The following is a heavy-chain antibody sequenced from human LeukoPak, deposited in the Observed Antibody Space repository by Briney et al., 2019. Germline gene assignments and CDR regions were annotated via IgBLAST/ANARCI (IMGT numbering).Heavy chain of an antibody. Sequence: PGGSLRLSCAASGFTVSSNYMSWVRQAPGKGLEWVSVIYSGGSTYYADSVKGRFTISRDDSKSIAYLQMNSLKTEDTAVYYCTRVAYDSYFDYWGQGTLDTVSS. D-gene: IGHD3-3*01. CDR1: GFTVSSNY. CDR3: TRVAYDSYFDY. J-gene: IGHJ4*02. CDR2: IYSGGST. V-gene: IGHV3-53*01.